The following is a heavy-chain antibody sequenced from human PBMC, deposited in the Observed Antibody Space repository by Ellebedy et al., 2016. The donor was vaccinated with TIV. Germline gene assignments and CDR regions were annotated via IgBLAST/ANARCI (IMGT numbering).Heavy chain of an antibody. CDR3: ARGIYGSGTIDY. D-gene: IGHD3-10*01. V-gene: IGHV4-34*01. CDR2: INHNGST. J-gene: IGHJ4*02. Sequence: MPGGSLRLSCAVYGGSFSGYYWSWIRQPPGKGPEWIGEINHNGSTNYNPSLKSRVTILVDMSKNQLSLNLSSVTAADTAVYYCARGIYGSGTIDYWGQGTLVTVSS. CDR1: GGSFSGYY.